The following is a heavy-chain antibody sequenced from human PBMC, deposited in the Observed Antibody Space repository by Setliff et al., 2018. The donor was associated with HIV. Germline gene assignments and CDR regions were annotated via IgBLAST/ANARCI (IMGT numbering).Heavy chain of an antibody. CDR2: IYYRSKWYS. Sequence: TLSLTCAISGDSVLSSRAAWNWIRQSPSGGLEWLGRIYYRSKWYSEYAVSVKSRLTIKPDTLENRFSLQLSSVTPEDTAVYFCARDCDPSRYYYLSLFDFWGQGTPVTVS. V-gene: IGHV6-1*01. D-gene: IGHD3-22*01. CDR1: GDSVLSSRAA. J-gene: IGHJ4*02. CDR3: ARDCDPSRYYYLSLFDF.